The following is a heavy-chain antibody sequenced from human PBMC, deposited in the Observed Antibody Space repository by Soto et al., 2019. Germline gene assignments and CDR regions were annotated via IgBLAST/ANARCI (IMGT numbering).Heavy chain of an antibody. D-gene: IGHD3-22*01. CDR3: AADRDYYDSSGYYFDY. V-gene: IGHV1-58*02. J-gene: IGHJ4*02. Sequence: SLKVSCKASGFTFTSSAMQWVRQARGQRLEWIGWIVVGSGNTNYAQKFQERVTITRDMSTSTAYMELSSLRSEDTAVYYCAADRDYYDSSGYYFDYWGQGTLVTVSS. CDR2: IVVGSGNT. CDR1: GFTFTSSA.